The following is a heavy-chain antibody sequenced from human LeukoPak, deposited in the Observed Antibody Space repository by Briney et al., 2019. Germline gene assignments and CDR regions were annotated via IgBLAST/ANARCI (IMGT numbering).Heavy chain of an antibody. V-gene: IGHV1-69*05. Sequence: ASVKVSCKASGGTFSSYAISWVRQAPGQGLEWMGRIIPIFGTANYAQKLQGRVTMTTDTSTSTAYMELRSLRSDDTAVYYCATAHDYGDYQDYWGQGTLVTVSS. CDR2: IIPIFGTA. J-gene: IGHJ4*02. CDR1: GGTFSSYA. D-gene: IGHD4-17*01. CDR3: ATAHDYGDYQDY.